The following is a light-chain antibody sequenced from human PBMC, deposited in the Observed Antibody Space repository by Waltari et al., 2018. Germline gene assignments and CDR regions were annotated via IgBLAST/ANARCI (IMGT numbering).Light chain of an antibody. CDR2: DVS. Sequence: QSALTQPASVSGSPGQSITISCTGTSRDIGGYNYVPWYQQVPGKAPKPIIYDVSNRPSGVSSRFSGSKSGNTASLTISGLQAEDEANYYCSSYIDSSTLELFGGGTSLTVL. V-gene: IGLV2-14*03. J-gene: IGLJ2*01. CDR3: SSYIDSSTLEL. CDR1: SRDIGGYNY.